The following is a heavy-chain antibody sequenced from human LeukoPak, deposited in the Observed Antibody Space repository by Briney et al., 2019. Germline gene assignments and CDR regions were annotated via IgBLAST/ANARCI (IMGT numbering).Heavy chain of an antibody. V-gene: IGHV4-59*01. CDR1: GGSISSYY. Sequence: PSETLSLTCTVSGGSISSYYWSWIRQPPGKGLEWIGYIYYSGSTSYNPSLKSRVTISVDTSKNQFSLKLSSVTAADTAGYYCARTMVRGVRGAFDIWGQGTMVTVSS. J-gene: IGHJ3*02. CDR2: IYYSGST. D-gene: IGHD3-10*01. CDR3: ARTMVRGVRGAFDI.